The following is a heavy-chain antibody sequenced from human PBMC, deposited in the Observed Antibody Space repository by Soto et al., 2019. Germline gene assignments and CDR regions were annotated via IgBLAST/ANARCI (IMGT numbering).Heavy chain of an antibody. CDR2: MYPGHCDT. CDR1: GHSFTSYW. V-gene: IGHV5-51*01. Sequence: GEPLKISCKGSGHSFTSYWIDWVSQMPGKGLGWVGIMYPGHCDTRYSPSFQGQVTISADKSIGTAYLQWSSLKASDTAMYYCARRSVISGMDVWGQGTRVTVSS. CDR3: ARRSVISGMDV. J-gene: IGHJ6*02. D-gene: IGHD2-21*01.